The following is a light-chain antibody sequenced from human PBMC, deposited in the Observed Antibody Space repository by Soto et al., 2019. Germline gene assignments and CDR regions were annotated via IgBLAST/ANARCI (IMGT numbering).Light chain of an antibody. CDR3: QHCNNWPLT. Sequence: EIVMTQSPATLSVSPGERATLSCRASQSVSSNLAWYQQKPGQAPRLLIYGASTRATGIPARFSGSGSGTEFTLTISSLQSEDFAVYYCQHCNNWPLTFGQGTSVEIK. V-gene: IGKV3-15*01. CDR2: GAS. CDR1: QSVSSN. J-gene: IGKJ1*01.